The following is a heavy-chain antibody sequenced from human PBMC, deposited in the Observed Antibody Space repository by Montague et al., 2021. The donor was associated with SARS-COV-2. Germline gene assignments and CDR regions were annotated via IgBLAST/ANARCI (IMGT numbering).Heavy chain of an antibody. V-gene: IGHV4-34*01. CDR3: ARGWRIAARPSEGYFDL. J-gene: IGHJ2*01. D-gene: IGHD6-6*01. Sequence: SETLSLTCAASGGSFSGFYWSWVRQSPGKRLEWIGDVNHSESTNYNPSLKGRVTISVDRSKNQFSLRLRSVTAADTAVYYCARGWRIAARPSEGYFDLWGRGTLVTVSS. CDR2: VNHSEST. CDR1: GGSFSGFY.